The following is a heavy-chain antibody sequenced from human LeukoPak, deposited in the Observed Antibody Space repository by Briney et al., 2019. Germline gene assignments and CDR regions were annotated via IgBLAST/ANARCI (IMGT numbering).Heavy chain of an antibody. V-gene: IGHV4-4*07. CDR3: ARGYSGSYWTGYYLDY. D-gene: IGHD1-26*01. CDR1: GVSISSYY. J-gene: IGHJ4*02. Sequence: SETLSLTCTVSGVSISSYYWSWIRQPAGKGLEWIGRIYNSGTTNYNPSLKSRVTMSVDTSKNHLSLKLSSVTAADTAVYYCARGYSGSYWTGYYLDYWGQGTLVTVSS. CDR2: IYNSGTT.